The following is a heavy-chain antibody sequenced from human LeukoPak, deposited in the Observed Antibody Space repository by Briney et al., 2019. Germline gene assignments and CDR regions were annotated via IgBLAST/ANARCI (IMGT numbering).Heavy chain of an antibody. D-gene: IGHD3-10*01. V-gene: IGHV1-18*01. CDR1: GYTFTSYG. CDR3: ARAPGGFGGTLVDHFDY. Sequence: ASVKVSCKASGYTFTSYGISWVRQAPGQGLEWMGWISAYNGNTNYAQKLQGRVTMTTDTSTSTAYMELRSLRSDDTAVYYCARAPGGFGGTLVDHFDYWGQGTLVTVSS. CDR2: ISAYNGNT. J-gene: IGHJ4*02.